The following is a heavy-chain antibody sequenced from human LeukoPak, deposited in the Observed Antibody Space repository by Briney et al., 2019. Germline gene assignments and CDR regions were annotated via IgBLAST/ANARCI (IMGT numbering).Heavy chain of an antibody. J-gene: IGHJ4*02. V-gene: IGHV3-48*03. CDR3: ARDLVRGGY. CDR1: GFTFSSYE. CDR2: ISSSGSTI. Sequence: GGSLRLSCAASGFTFSSYEMNWVRQAPGKGLECVSYISSSGSTIYYADSVKGRYTISRDNPNNSLYLQMYSLRAEDTAVYYCARDLVRGGYWGQGTLVTVSS.